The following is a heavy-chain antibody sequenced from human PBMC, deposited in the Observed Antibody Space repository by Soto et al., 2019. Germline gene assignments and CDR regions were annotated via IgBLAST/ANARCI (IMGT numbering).Heavy chain of an antibody. CDR2: IKGDGTEK. Sequence: GVSLRLSCAASDFTFSSYWMTWVRQAPGKGREWVACIKGDGTEKYYVDSVKGRFTISRDNAKNSLYLQMNSLRGEDTAVYYFANCGDHDPGEGSGYWGQGALVTVSA. D-gene: IGHD4-17*01. CDR3: ANCGDHDPGEGSGY. J-gene: IGHJ1*01. CDR1: DFTFSSYW. V-gene: IGHV3-7*01.